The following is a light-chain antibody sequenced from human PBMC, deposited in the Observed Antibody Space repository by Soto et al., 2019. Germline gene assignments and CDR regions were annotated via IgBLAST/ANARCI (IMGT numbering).Light chain of an antibody. V-gene: IGKV3-15*01. CDR3: QQYNNWPRAT. J-gene: IGKJ4*01. Sequence: EMVMTQCPVALSVCPGERATLSCRASENINGNLAWYQQKPGQAPRLLMFRTSTRATGFPARFSGSGYGTEFNLTISSLQSEDFAVYYCQQYNNWPRATFGGGTKVDSK. CDR2: RTS. CDR1: ENINGN.